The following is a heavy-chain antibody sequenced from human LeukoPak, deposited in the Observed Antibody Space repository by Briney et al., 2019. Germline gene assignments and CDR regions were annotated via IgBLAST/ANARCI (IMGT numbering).Heavy chain of an antibody. V-gene: IGHV4-39*01. D-gene: IGHD5-18*01. CDR1: GGSISSSSYY. CDR3: TSGYSYDLFDY. J-gene: IGHJ4*02. CDR2: INYSGNT. Sequence: SETLSLTCTVSGGSISSSSYYWGWIRQPPGKGLEWIGSINYSGNTYYNPSLKSRVTISVDTSKNQFSLKLSSVTAADTAVFYCTSGYSYDLFDYWGQGTLVTVSS.